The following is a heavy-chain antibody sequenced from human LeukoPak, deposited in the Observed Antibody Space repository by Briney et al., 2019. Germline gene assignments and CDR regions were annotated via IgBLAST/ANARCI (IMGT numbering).Heavy chain of an antibody. D-gene: IGHD2-21*01. CDR1: GFTVSSNY. V-gene: IGHV3-23*01. CDR3: ARAPVTSCRGAYCYPFDY. Sequence: GGSLRLSCAASGFTVSSNYMNWVRQAPGKGPEWVSATSSSDAGTYYADSVRGRFTISRDNSKNTLYLQMNSLRVEDAAVYYCARAPVTSCRGAYCYPFDYWGQGTLVTVSS. CDR2: TSSSDAGT. J-gene: IGHJ4*02.